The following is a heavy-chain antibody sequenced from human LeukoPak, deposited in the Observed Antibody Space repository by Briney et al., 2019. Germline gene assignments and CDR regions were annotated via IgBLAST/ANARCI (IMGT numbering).Heavy chain of an antibody. CDR3: ASTPFYDYVWGSYRYRGLFDN. D-gene: IGHD3-16*02. CDR2: ISSSGNTI. V-gene: IGHV3-48*01. CDR1: GFTFRRYS. J-gene: IGHJ4*02. Sequence: GGSLRLSCEGSGFTFRRYSMHWVRQAPGKGLEWISYISSSGNTIYYADSVKGRFTISRDNSKNTLYLQMNSLRAEDTAVYYCASTPFYDYVWGSYRYRGLFDNWGQGTPVSVSS.